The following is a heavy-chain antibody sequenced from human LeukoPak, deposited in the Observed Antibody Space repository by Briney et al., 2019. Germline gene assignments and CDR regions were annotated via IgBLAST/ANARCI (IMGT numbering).Heavy chain of an antibody. V-gene: IGHV3-15*01. J-gene: IGHJ4*02. Sequence: GGPLRLSCAASGFTFSNAWMSWVRQAPGKGLEWVGRIKSKTDGGTTDYAAPVKGRFTISRDDSKNTLYLQMNSLKTEDTAVYYCTTDLIRYSGYDLGFDYWGQGTLVTVSS. CDR1: GFTFSNAW. D-gene: IGHD5-12*01. CDR2: IKSKTDGGTT. CDR3: TTDLIRYSGYDLGFDY.